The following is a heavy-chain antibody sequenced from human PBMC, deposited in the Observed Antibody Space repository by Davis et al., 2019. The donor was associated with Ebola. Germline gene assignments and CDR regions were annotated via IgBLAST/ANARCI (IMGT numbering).Heavy chain of an antibody. Sequence: GESLKISCAASGFTFDDYTMHWVRQPPGKGLEWVSLISWDGGSTDFADSVKGRFTISSDNNKNSLFLQMNSLRAEDTAVYYCAREGVEDFGVVDIYYFDYWGQGTPVTVSS. CDR2: ISWDGGST. V-gene: IGHV3-43*01. CDR3: AREGVEDFGVVDIYYFDY. D-gene: IGHD3-3*01. J-gene: IGHJ4*02. CDR1: GFTFDDYT.